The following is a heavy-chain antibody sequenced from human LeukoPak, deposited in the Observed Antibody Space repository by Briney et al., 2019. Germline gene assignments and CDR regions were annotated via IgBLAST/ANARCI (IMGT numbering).Heavy chain of an antibody. CDR1: GDSISSSAFY. J-gene: IGHJ4*02. CDR2: IYYSGST. Sequence: PETLSLTCTVSGDSISSSAFYWGCIRQPPGKGLEWIANIYYSGSTYYDRSVRSRVTMSMDTSKNQFSLKLSSVTAADTAVYYCAGVPLHINIFDFWGQGSLVTVSS. D-gene: IGHD2/OR15-2a*01. CDR3: AGVPLHINIFDF. V-gene: IGHV4-39*07.